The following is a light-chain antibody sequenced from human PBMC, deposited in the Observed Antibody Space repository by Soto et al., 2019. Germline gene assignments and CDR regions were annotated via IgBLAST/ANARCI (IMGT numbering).Light chain of an antibody. Sequence: QSVLTQPPSASGSPGQSVTISCTGTSSDVGGYNYVSWYQQNPGKVPKLMIYEVNKRPSGVPDRFSGSKSGNTASLTVSGLQAEDDSDYYCSSYAGGNNVFGTGTKVTVL. J-gene: IGLJ1*01. CDR3: SSYAGGNNV. CDR2: EVN. CDR1: SSDVGGYNY. V-gene: IGLV2-8*01.